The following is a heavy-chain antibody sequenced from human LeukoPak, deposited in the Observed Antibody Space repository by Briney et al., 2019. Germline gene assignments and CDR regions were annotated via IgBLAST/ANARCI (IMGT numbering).Heavy chain of an antibody. J-gene: IGHJ4*02. V-gene: IGHV1-8*01. CDR2: MKPNSGNT. CDR1: GYTFTSYD. Sequence: ASVKVSCKASGYTFTSYDINWVRQATGQGLEWMGWMKPNSGNTGYAQKFQGRVTMTRNTSISTAYMELSSLRSEDTAVYYCARGLYGSGSYYFDYWGQGTLVTVSS. CDR3: ARGLYGSGSYYFDY. D-gene: IGHD3-10*01.